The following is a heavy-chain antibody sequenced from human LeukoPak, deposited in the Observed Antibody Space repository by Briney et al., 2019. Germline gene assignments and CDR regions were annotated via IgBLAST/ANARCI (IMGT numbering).Heavy chain of an antibody. J-gene: IGHJ4*02. CDR2: ISRDGTYI. D-gene: IGHD5-24*01. Sequence: GGSLRLSCAASGFTFSPYAMTWVRQAPGKGLEGVSAISRDGTYIYYADSVKGRVTSSRYNSKTTLYLQMSNLRAEDRAVYFCAKNRATGLAFYDYWGQGTQVTVSS. V-gene: IGHV3-23*01. CDR1: GFTFSPYA. CDR3: AKNRATGLAFYDY.